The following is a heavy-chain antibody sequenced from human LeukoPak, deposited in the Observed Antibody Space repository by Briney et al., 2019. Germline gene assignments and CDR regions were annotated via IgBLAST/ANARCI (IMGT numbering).Heavy chain of an antibody. D-gene: IGHD6-6*01. J-gene: IGHJ4*02. CDR2: IYIDGTGI. Sequence: GGSLRLSCAASGFTFSKYWMHWVRQAPGKGLVWVSRIYIDGTGIVYAGSVKGRFIISRDNAKNTLYLQMNSLRVEDTAVYYCARGLGSSSNYWGQGTLVTVSS. CDR1: GFTFSKYW. CDR3: ARGLGSSSNY. V-gene: IGHV3-74*01.